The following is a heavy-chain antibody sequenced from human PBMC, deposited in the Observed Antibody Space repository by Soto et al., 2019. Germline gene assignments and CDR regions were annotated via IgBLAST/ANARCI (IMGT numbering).Heavy chain of an antibody. V-gene: IGHV1-69*06. CDR1: GGTFSSYA. J-gene: IGHJ5*02. CDR3: ARGWSGYYYDSSGYYRTRWFDP. Sequence: VASVKVSCKASGGTFSSYAISCVRQAPGQGLEWMGGIIPIFGTANYAQKFQGRVTITADKSTSTAYMELSSLRSEDTAVYYCARGWSGYYYDSSGYYRTRWFDPWGQGTLVTVSS. CDR2: IIPIFGTA. D-gene: IGHD3-22*01.